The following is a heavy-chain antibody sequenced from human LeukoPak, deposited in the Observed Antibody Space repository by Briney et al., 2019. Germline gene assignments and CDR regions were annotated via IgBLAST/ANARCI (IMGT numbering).Heavy chain of an antibody. CDR1: GGSISGQY. J-gene: IGHJ6*02. D-gene: IGHD2-2*01. CDR3: ARGCSSTSCWLRMDV. Sequence: SETLSLTCTVSGGSISGQYWSWTRQPPGKGLEWIAYIYYTGISDYNPSLKSRATISLDTSKNQFSLKLSSVTAVDTAVYYCARGCSSTSCWLRMDVWGQGTTVTVSS. CDR2: IYYTGIS. V-gene: IGHV4-59*11.